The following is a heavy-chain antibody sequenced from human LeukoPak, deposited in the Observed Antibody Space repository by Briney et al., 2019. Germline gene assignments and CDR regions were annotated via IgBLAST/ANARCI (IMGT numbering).Heavy chain of an antibody. CDR2: ISTAGNLI. D-gene: IGHD5-24*01. CDR3: ARTVEGHFDF. Sequence: SGGSLRLSCVASAFTFKTYTLNWVRQTPGKGLEWVSYISTAGNLINYADSVRGRFTISRDNAKNSLYLYMNSLTPEDTAVYYCARTVEGHFDFRGQGTLVTVPS. V-gene: IGHV3-21*01. J-gene: IGHJ4*02. CDR1: AFTFKTYT.